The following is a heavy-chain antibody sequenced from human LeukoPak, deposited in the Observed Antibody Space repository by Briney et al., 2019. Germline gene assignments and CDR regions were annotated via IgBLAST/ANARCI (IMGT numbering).Heavy chain of an antibody. Sequence: GGSLRLSCAPSGVTFSSYSINCVRQTLEEGVWWVSSNRSGSSYIYYEDAVRGRFTISRDNAKNSLYLQMNSLRAEDTAVYYCARDSTVVTHWGQGTLVTVSS. CDR1: GVTFSSYS. J-gene: IGHJ4*02. V-gene: IGHV3-21*01. D-gene: IGHD4-23*01. CDR2: NRSGSSYI. CDR3: ARDSTVVTH.